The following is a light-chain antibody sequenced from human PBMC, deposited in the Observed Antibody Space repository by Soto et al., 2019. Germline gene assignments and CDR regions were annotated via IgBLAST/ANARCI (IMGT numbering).Light chain of an antibody. V-gene: IGKV3-11*01. J-gene: IGKJ3*01. Sequence: EIVLTQSPATLSLSPGERATLSCRASQSVSSYLAWYQQKPGQAPRLLIYDASNRATGIPARVSGSGSGTDFTLTIRSLEPEDFSDYYYQQRSNCTFGPGTKVDIK. CDR1: QSVSSY. CDR3: QQRSNCT. CDR2: DAS.